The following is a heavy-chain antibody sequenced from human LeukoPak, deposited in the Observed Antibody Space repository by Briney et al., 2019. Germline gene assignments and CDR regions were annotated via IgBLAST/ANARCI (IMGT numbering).Heavy chain of an antibody. CDR2: INPSGGST. CDR3: ARGGPTVRRPYNWFDP. D-gene: IGHD4-11*01. CDR1: GYTFTSYY. V-gene: IGHV1-46*01. Sequence: ASVKVSCKASGYTFTSYYMHWVRQAPGQGLEWMGIINPSGGSTSYAQKFQGRVTMTRDTSTSTVYMELSSLRSEDTAVYYCARGGPTVRRPYNWFDPWGQGTLVTVSS. J-gene: IGHJ5*02.